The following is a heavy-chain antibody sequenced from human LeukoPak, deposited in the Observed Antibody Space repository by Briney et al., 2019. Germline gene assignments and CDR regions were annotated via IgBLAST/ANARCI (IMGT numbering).Heavy chain of an antibody. D-gene: IGHD2-8*01. J-gene: IGHJ6*02. CDR3: ARGPERTGVGTRYYYDMDV. CDR2: ISYDGSNK. V-gene: IGHV3-30-3*01. CDR1: GFIFSSYA. Sequence: GGSLRLSCAASGFIFSSYAMSWVRQAPGKGLEWVAVISYDGSNKYYADSVKGRFTISRDNSKNTLYLQMNSLRAEDTAVYYCARGPERTGVGTRYYYDMDVWGQGTTVTVSS.